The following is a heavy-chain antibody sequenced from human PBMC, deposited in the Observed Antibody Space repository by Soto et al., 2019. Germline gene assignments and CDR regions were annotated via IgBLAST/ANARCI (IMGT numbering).Heavy chain of an antibody. J-gene: IGHJ4*02. V-gene: IGHV3-33*01. D-gene: IGHD3-22*01. CDR3: ARDQTDSGGYSDS. Sequence: TGGSLRLSCEASGFTFSTYGMHWVRQAPGKGLEWVAIIWNDGSNEYYADSVKGRFTISRDNSKNTLYLQLRNLRAEDSAVYFCARDQTDSGGYSDSWGQGTLVTRLL. CDR1: GFTFSTYG. CDR2: IWNDGSNE.